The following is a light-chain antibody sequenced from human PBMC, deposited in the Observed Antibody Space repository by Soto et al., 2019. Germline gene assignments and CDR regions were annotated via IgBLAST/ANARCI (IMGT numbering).Light chain of an antibody. CDR2: DAS. CDR3: QHRSNWLGT. Sequence: EIVLTQSPATLSLSPGERATLSCRASQSVGSFLAWYQQKSGQTPRLLIYDASKRAPGIPARFSGSGSGTDFTLTLSSLEPEDFAVYYCQHRSNWLGTFGPGTKVDIK. V-gene: IGKV3-11*01. J-gene: IGKJ3*01. CDR1: QSVGSF.